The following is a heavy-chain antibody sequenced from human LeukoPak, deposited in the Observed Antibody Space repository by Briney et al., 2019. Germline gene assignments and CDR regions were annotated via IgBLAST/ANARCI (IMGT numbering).Heavy chain of an antibody. D-gene: IGHD3-22*01. J-gene: IGHJ4*02. CDR3: AREAPTYYYDSTTPRYFDY. CDR1: GYTFTSYG. V-gene: IGHV1-18*01. Sequence: ASVKVSCKASGYTFTSYGISWVRQAPGQGLEWMGWISAHNGNTNYAQKLQGRVTMTTDTSTSTAYMELRSLRSDDTAVYYCAREAPTYYYDSTTPRYFDYWGQGTLVTVSS. CDR2: ISAHNGNT.